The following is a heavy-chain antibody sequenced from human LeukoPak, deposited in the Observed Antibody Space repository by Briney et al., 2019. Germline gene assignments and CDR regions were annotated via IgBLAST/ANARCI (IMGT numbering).Heavy chain of an antibody. CDR2: INPSGDGT. CDR3: AKETPNTGWFDP. CDR1: GYTLTELS. J-gene: IGHJ5*02. V-gene: IGHV1-24*01. D-gene: IGHD1-14*01. Sequence: VASVTVSCKVSGYTLTELSMHWVRQAPGKGLEWMGVINPSGDGTNYPQRFQGRITLTRDTSTSTVYMELSSLRSEDTAIYYCAKETPNTGWFDPWGQGTLVTVSS.